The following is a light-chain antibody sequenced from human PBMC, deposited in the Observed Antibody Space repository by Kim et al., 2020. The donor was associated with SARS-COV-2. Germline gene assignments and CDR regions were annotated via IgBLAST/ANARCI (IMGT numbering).Light chain of an antibody. V-gene: IGLV3-19*01. CDR2: GKN. Sequence: ALGHTVRITCQGDSHKIYYPSWDQQKPGQAPVLVIYGKNNRPSGIPDRFSGSSSGNTASLTITGAQAEDEADDYCNSRDSSGNHVVFGGGTQLTVL. CDR1: SHKIYY. J-gene: IGLJ2*01. CDR3: NSRDSSGNHVV.